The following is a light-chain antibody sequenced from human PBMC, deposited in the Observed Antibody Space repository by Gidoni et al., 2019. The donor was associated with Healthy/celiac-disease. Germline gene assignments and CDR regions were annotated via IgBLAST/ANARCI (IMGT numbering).Light chain of an antibody. CDR1: QSISSW. CDR2: DAS. Sequence: DIQRTEDPSTLSASVGDRVTITCRASQSISSWLAWYQQKPGKAPKLLIYDASSLESGVPSRFSGSGSCTEFTLPISSLQPDDFATYYCQQYNSYSGTFGQGTKVEIK. J-gene: IGKJ1*01. CDR3: QQYNSYSGT. V-gene: IGKV1-5*01.